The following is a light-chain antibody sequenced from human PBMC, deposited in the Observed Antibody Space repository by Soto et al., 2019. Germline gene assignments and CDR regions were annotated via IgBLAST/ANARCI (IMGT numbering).Light chain of an antibody. V-gene: IGLV2-14*01. CDR1: SSDVGGYNY. CDR2: EVS. CDR3: GSYTTSTTSYV. J-gene: IGLJ1*01. Sequence: QSALTQPASVSGSPGQSITISCTGTSSDVGGYNYVSWYKQHPGKAPKLMIYEVSNRPSGVSNRFSGSKSGNTASLTISGLQADDEADYYCGSYTTSTTSYVFGTGTKVTVL.